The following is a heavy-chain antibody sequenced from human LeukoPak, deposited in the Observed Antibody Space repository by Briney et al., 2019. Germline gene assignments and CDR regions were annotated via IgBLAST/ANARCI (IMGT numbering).Heavy chain of an antibody. CDR3: ARGAAAIRGGIDY. J-gene: IGHJ4*02. Sequence: QTLSLTCAISGDSVSSKSSTWYWVRQSPSRGLEWLGRTYYRSKWKSDYALSVKSRITINPDTSKNQFTLQLKSVTSEDTAVYYCARGAAAIRGGIDYWGQGTLVTVSS. CDR1: GDSVSSKSST. CDR2: TYYRSKWKS. D-gene: IGHD6-13*01. V-gene: IGHV6-1*01.